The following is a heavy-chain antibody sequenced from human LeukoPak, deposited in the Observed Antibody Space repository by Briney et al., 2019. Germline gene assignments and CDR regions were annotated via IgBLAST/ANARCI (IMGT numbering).Heavy chain of an antibody. CDR3: AKNRGGTYKYYMDV. CDR2: VSGSGGAA. CDR1: GLTFNNYA. Sequence: PGGSLRLSCAASGLTFNNYAMSWVRQAPGMGLEWLSYVSGSGGAAYYAASVKGRFTISRDNSKNTVYLQMGSLRAEDTAVYHCAKNRGGTYKYYMDVWGNGTTVTVSS. V-gene: IGHV3-23*01. J-gene: IGHJ6*03. D-gene: IGHD1-1*01.